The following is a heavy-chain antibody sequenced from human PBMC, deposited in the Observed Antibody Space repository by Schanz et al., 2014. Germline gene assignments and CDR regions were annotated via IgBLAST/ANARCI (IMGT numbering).Heavy chain of an antibody. CDR3: ARSGSSNWYFFDY. CDR1: GYTFTSYS. J-gene: IGHJ4*02. D-gene: IGHD6-13*01. Sequence: QVQLVQSGAEVKKPGASVKVSCKASGYTFTSYSIHWVRQAPGQGLEWMGWINVGNGNMKYSQKFQGRVTITRDTSASTAYMELTSLRSEDTAVYFCARSGSSNWYFFDYCGQGTLVTVPS. CDR2: INVGNGNM. V-gene: IGHV1-3*01.